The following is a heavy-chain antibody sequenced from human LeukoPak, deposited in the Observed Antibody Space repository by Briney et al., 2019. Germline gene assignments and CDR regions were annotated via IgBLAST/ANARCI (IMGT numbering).Heavy chain of an antibody. CDR1: GGSISSYY. D-gene: IGHD6-19*01. Sequence: PSETLSLTCTVSGGSISSYYWSWIRRPPGKGLEWIGYIYYSGSTNYNPSLKSRVTISVDTSKNQFSLKLSSVTAADTAVYYCARESGIAVAAIGYFDYWGQGTLVTVSS. CDR2: IYYSGST. V-gene: IGHV4-59*01. J-gene: IGHJ4*02. CDR3: ARESGIAVAAIGYFDY.